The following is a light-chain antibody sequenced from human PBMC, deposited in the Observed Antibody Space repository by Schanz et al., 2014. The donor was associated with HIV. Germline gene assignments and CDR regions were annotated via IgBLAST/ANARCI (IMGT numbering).Light chain of an antibody. J-gene: IGLJ1*01. CDR3: QSYDSSVSGYV. V-gene: IGLV1-40*01. Sequence: QSVLTQPLSVSGAPGQRVTISCTGSSSNIGAGYDVHWYQQLPGTAPKLLIYGNSNRPSGVPDRFSGSRSGTSASLAITGLQAEDEAYYYCQSYDSSVSGYVFGTGTKLTVL. CDR1: SSNIGAGYD. CDR2: GNS.